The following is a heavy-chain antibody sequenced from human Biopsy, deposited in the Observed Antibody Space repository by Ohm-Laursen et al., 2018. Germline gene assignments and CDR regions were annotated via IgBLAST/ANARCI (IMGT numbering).Heavy chain of an antibody. J-gene: IGHJ4*02. CDR3: ARERGRKSIAATDY. CDR1: GFTFSSYA. D-gene: IGHD6-6*01. V-gene: IGHV3-21*06. Sequence: SLRLSCRASGFTFSSYAMEWVRQAPGKGLEWVSSIAERSTYISYADSVKGRFTISRDNAQNSLYLQMNNLRVEDTAVYYCARERGRKSIAATDYWGQGVLVTVSS. CDR2: IAERSTYI.